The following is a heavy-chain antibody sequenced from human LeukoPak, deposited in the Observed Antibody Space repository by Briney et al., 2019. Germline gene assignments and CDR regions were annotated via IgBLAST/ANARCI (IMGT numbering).Heavy chain of an antibody. Sequence: GGSLRLSCAASGFTFCDHSMTWVRQAPGKGLEWVASVNTVSSYIYYADSMRGRFTISRDNAKNSLFLQMNSLRAEDTAVYYCARLKRNSDRSDFFYYYDHWGQGTLVTVSS. CDR3: ARLKRNSDRSDFFYYYDH. J-gene: IGHJ4*02. V-gene: IGHV3-21*01. D-gene: IGHD3-22*01. CDR1: GFTFCDHS. CDR2: VNTVSSYI.